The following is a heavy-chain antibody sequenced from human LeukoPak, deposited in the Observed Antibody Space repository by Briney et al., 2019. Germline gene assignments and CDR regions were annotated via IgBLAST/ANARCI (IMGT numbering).Heavy chain of an antibody. CDR1: GYTFTGYY. J-gene: IGHJ4*02. V-gene: IGHV1-2*02. CDR2: INPNSGGT. Sequence: GASVKVSCKASGYTFTGYYMHWVRQAPGQGLEWMGWINPNSGGTNYAQKFQGRVTMTRDTSISTAYMELSRLRSDDTAVYYCARDLPGGIFGVVIRYWGQGTLVTVSS. D-gene: IGHD3-3*01. CDR3: ARDLPGGIFGVVIRY.